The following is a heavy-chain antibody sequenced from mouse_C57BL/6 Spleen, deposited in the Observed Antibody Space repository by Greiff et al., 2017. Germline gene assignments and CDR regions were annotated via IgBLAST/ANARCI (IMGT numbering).Heavy chain of an antibody. CDR3: ARLDVITTVVTGTGAMDY. D-gene: IGHD1-1*01. J-gene: IGHJ4*01. Sequence: QVQLQQSGAELVKPGASVKISCKASGYAFSSYWMNWVKQRPGKGLEWIGQIYPGDGDTNYNGKFKGKATLTADKSSSTAYMQLSSLTSEDSAVYFWARLDVITTVVTGTGAMDYWGQGTSVTVSS. V-gene: IGHV1-80*01. CDR1: GYAFSSYW. CDR2: IYPGDGDT.